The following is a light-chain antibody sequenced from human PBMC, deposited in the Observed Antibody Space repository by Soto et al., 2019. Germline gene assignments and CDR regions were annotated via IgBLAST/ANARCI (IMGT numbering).Light chain of an antibody. J-gene: IGKJ4*01. CDR1: QDISTY. Sequence: DIQMTQAPSSLSASVGDRVTITCRARQDISTYLAWYQQKPGKVPKLLISAAYTLQSGVPPRFSGSGSGTDFTRTISSLQPEDVATCYCQKYDNAPLTFGGGTKVEIK. CDR2: AAY. V-gene: IGKV1-27*01. CDR3: QKYDNAPLT.